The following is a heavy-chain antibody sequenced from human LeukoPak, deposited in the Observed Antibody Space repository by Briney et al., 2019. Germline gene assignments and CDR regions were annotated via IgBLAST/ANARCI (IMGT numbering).Heavy chain of an antibody. CDR1: GYTFTGYY. CDR3: ATFVVVPVANDY. D-gene: IGHD2-2*01. J-gene: IGHJ4*02. CDR2: INPNSGDT. V-gene: IGHV1-2*02. Sequence: GASVNVSCKASGYTFTGYYIHWVRQAPGQGLEWMGWINPNSGDTNYAQKFQGRVTMTRDKSISTAYMEVNSLRSDDTAVYYCATFVVVPVANDYWGQGSLVTVSS.